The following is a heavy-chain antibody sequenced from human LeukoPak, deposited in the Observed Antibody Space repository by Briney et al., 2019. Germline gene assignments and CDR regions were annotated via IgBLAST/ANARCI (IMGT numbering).Heavy chain of an antibody. CDR3: TTEAYYYDSGAIKYFDY. J-gene: IGHJ4*02. CDR1: GFTLKNAW. CDR2: IKSKTDGGAT. V-gene: IGHV3-15*01. Sequence: GGSLRLSCVASGFTLKNAWMSWVRQAPGKGLEWVGRIKSKTDGGATHYAAPVKGRFTISRDDSKNTLYLQMNSLKTEDTAVYYCTTEAYYYDSGAIKYFDYWGQGTLVTVSS. D-gene: IGHD3-22*01.